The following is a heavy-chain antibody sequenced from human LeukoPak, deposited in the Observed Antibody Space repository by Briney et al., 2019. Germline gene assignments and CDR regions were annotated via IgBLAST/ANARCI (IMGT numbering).Heavy chain of an antibody. V-gene: IGHV3-7*01. Sequence: GGSLRLSCAASGFTFTNYWMSWARQAPGKGLEWVANIKGDESAKHHADSVKGRFTISRDNAQDSVYLQMRSLRTDDQAVYYCARDVGGTLDYWGQGTLVTVSS. CDR1: GFTFTNYW. J-gene: IGHJ4*02. CDR2: IKGDESAK. CDR3: ARDVGGTLDY.